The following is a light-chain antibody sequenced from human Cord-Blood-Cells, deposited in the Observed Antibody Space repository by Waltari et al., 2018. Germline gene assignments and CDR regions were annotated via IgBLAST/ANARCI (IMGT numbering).Light chain of an antibody. J-gene: IGLJ1*01. CDR3: QSYDSSLSGYV. CDR1: SSNIGAGYD. CDR2: CNS. V-gene: IGLV1-40*01. Sequence: QSVLTQPPSVSGAPGQRVTISCTGSSSNIGAGYDVHWYQQLPGTAPKLLIYCNSNRPSGVPDRFSGSKSGTSASLAITGLQAEDEADYDCQSYDSSLSGYVFGTGTKVTVL.